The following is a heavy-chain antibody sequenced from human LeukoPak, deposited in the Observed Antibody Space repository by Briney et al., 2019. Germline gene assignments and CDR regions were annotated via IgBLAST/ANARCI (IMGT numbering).Heavy chain of an antibody. CDR2: INPNSGGT. CDR3: ARENYYDSSGYYGI. V-gene: IGHV1-2*06. Sequence: GASVKVSCKASGYTFTGYYMHWVRQVPGQGLEWMGRINPNSGGTNYAQKFQGRVTMTRDTSISTAYMELSRLRSDDTAVYYCARENYYDSSGYYGIWGQGTLVTVSS. D-gene: IGHD3-22*01. CDR1: GYTFTGYY. J-gene: IGHJ4*02.